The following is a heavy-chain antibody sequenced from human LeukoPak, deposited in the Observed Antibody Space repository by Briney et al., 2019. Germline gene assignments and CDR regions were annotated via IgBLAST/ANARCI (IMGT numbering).Heavy chain of an antibody. D-gene: IGHD3-16*01. V-gene: IGHV1-2*02. J-gene: IGHJ4*02. Sequence: ASMKVSCKASGYTFTAYYIHWVRQAPGQGLEWVGWINPDSGGTNYAQKFQGRVTMIRDTSINTAYMELSRLTSDDTAIYYCARGWGYLDYWGQGTLVTVSS. CDR3: ARGWGYLDY. CDR1: GYTFTAYY. CDR2: INPDSGGT.